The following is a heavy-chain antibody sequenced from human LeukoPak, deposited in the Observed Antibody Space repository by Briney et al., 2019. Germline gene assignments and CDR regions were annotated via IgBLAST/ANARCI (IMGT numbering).Heavy chain of an antibody. CDR1: GYTFTSYG. CDR2: ISAYNGNT. J-gene: IGHJ6*02. V-gene: IGHV1-18*01. CDR3: ARLGYCSSTSCYIDYYYYGMDV. Sequence: ASVKVSCKASGYTFTSYGISWVRQAPGQGLEWMGWISAYNGNTNYAQKLQGRVTMTTDTSTSTAYMELRSLRSDDTAVYYCARLGYCSSTSCYIDYYYYGMDVWGQGTTVTVSS. D-gene: IGHD2-2*02.